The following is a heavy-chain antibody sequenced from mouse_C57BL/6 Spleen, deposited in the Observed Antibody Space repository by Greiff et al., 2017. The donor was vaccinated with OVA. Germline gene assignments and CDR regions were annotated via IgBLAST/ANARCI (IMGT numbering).Heavy chain of an antibody. CDR1: GFTFSDYG. Sequence: EVKLMESGGGLVKPGGSLKLSCAASGFTFSDYGMHWVRQAPEKGLEWVAYISSGSSTISYADTVQGRFTISRDNAKTTLFLQMTSLRSEDTAMYYCAKGNYYFDYWGQGTTLTVSS. V-gene: IGHV5-17*01. J-gene: IGHJ2*01. D-gene: IGHD2-1*01. CDR3: AKGNYYFDY. CDR2: ISSGSSTI.